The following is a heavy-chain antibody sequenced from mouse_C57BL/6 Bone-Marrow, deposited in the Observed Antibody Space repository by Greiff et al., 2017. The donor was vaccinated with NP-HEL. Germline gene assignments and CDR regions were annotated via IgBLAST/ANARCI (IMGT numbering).Heavy chain of an antibody. CDR1: GYTFTSYG. D-gene: IGHD1-1*01. CDR2: IYPRSGNT. Sequence: VKLLEPGAELARPGASVKLSCKASGYTFTSYGISWVKQRTGQGLEWIGEIYPRSGNTYYNEKFKGKATLTADKSSSTAYMELRSLTSEDSAVYFCARYGSSFDYWGQGTTLTVSS. V-gene: IGHV1-81*01. J-gene: IGHJ2*01. CDR3: ARYGSSFDY.